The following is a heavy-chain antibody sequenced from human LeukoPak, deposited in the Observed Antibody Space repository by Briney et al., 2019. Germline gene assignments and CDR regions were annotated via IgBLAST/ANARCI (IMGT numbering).Heavy chain of an antibody. V-gene: IGHV4-59*01. CDR2: IYYSGST. J-gene: IGHJ4*02. D-gene: IGHD3-3*01. Sequence: SETLSLTCTVSGGSISSYYWSWIRQPPGKGLEWIGYIYYSGSTNYNPSLKSRVTISVDTSKNQFSLKLSSVTAADTAVYYCARGTVLRFLEWLPLFDYWGQGTLVTVSS. CDR1: GGSISSYY. CDR3: ARGTVLRFLEWLPLFDY.